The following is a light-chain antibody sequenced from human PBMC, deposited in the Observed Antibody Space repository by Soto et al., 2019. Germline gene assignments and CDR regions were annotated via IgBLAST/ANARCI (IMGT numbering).Light chain of an antibody. CDR1: QNVANY. J-gene: IGKJ5*01. V-gene: IGKV3-20*01. CDR3: QQYGGSPIT. CDR2: GAS. Sequence: IVLRQSPATLSLSHGERATLSCRASQNVANYLDWYQQKPGQAPRLLIYGASSRATGIPDRFSGSGSGTDFTLTISRLEPEDFALYYCQQYGGSPITFGQGTRLEVK.